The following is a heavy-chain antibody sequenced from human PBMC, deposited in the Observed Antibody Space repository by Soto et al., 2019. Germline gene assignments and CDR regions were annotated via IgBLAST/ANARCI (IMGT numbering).Heavy chain of an antibody. J-gene: IGHJ6*02. D-gene: IGHD3-3*02. V-gene: IGHV1-46*01. Sequence: ASVKVSCRASGYTFTSYYMHWVRQSPGQGLEWMGIINPSGGSTSYAQKFQGRVTMTRDTSTSTVYMELSSLRSEDTAVYYCARDGILTFHYYYGMDIWGQGTTVTVS. CDR2: INPSGGST. CDR1: GYTFTSYY. CDR3: ARDGILTFHYYYGMDI.